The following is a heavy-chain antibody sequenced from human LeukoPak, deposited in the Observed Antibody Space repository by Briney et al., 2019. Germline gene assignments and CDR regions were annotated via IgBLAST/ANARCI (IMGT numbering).Heavy chain of an antibody. CDR2: MNPNSGNT. D-gene: IGHD3-10*01. CDR3: ARDRDSYGSGAIDY. J-gene: IGHJ4*02. V-gene: IGHV1-8*01. CDR1: GYTFTSYD. Sequence: ASVKVSCKASGYTFTSYDINWVRQATGQGLEWMGWMNPNSGNTGYAQKFQGRVTMTRNTSISTAYMELSSLRSEDTAVYYCARDRDSYGSGAIDYWGQGTLVTVSS.